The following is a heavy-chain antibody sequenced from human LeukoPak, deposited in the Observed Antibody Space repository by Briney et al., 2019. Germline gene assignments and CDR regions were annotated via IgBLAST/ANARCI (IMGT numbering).Heavy chain of an antibody. CDR3: ARRYYYDSTTPFDY. CDR1: GYTFTSYG. Sequence: GASLRVSCTASGYTFTSYGISWVRQAPGQGLESMGWISAYNGNTNYAQKLQGRVTMTTDTSTSTAYMELRSLRSDDTAVYYCARRYYYDSTTPFDYWGQGTLVTVSS. J-gene: IGHJ4*02. CDR2: ISAYNGNT. D-gene: IGHD3-22*01. V-gene: IGHV1-18*01.